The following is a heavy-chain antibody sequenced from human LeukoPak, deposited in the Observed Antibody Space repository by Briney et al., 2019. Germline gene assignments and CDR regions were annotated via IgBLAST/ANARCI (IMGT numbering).Heavy chain of an antibody. CDR2: IFYSGIT. J-gene: IGHJ4*02. Sequence: SETLSLTCTVPGGSINNYYWSWIRQSPRRGLQWIAHIFYSGITNYNPSLQSRATISVDTSMKQFSLTFNSATSAHTALYYCPRGATGYYFDSWGQRTLGTVSS. D-gene: IGHD2-15*01. V-gene: IGHV4-59*01. CDR3: PRGATGYYFDS. CDR1: GGSINNYY.